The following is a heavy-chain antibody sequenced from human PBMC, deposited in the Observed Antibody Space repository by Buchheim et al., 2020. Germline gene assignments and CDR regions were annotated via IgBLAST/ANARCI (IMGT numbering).Heavy chain of an antibody. J-gene: IGHJ4*02. D-gene: IGHD3-10*01. CDR2: ISSSSSYL. Sequence: EVQLVESGGGLVKPGGSLRLSCAASGFTFSSYSMNWVRQAPGKGLEWFSSISSSSSYLYYADSVKGRFTISRDNAKHSLYLQMNSLRAEDTAVYYCAREYYYGSGSYSPGYWGQGTL. CDR1: GFTFSSYS. V-gene: IGHV3-21*01. CDR3: AREYYYGSGSYSPGY.